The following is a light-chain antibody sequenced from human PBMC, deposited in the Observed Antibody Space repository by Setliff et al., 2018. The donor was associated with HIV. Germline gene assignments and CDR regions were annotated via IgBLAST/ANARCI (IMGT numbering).Light chain of an antibody. V-gene: IGLV1-47*02. CDR1: GSNIGSNS. CDR2: SDN. Sequence: QSVLTQPPSVPGTPGQRVTISCSGSGSNIGSNSVNWYQQFPGTAPKLLVFSDNQRPSGFPDRFSGSRSGTSASLAISGLRSEDEADYYCGTWDDSLSGQVFGGGTKVTVL. J-gene: IGLJ3*02. CDR3: GTWDDSLSGQV.